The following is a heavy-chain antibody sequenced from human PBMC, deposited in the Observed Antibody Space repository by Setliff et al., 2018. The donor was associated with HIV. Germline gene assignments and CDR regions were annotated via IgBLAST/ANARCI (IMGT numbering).Heavy chain of an antibody. CDR3: GRTMTYYYLCMDV. V-gene: IGHV4-4*07. J-gene: IGHJ6*03. CDR1: NVSINSYY. Sequence: PSETLSLTCTVSNVSINSYYWSWIRQPAGRALEWIGRISSSGTTNYNPSLKSRVKMSIDTSKNQVSLELSSVTAADTAVYYCGRTMTYYYLCMDVWGNGTTVTVSS. CDR2: ISSSGTT.